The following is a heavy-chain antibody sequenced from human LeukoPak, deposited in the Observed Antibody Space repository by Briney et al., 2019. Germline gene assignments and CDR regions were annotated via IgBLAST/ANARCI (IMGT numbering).Heavy chain of an antibody. J-gene: IGHJ4*02. Sequence: SETLSLTCTVSGGSISSYYWSWIQQPPGKGLEWIGYIYYSGSTNYNPSLKSRVTISVDTSKNQFSLKLSSVTAADTAVYYCARSGSYYYDSSGSFFDYWGQGTLVTVSS. CDR2: IYYSGST. CDR1: GGSISSYY. CDR3: ARSGSYYYDSSGSFFDY. D-gene: IGHD3-22*01. V-gene: IGHV4-59*01.